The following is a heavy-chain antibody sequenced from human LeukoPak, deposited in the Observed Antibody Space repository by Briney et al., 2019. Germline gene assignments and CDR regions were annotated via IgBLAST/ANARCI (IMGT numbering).Heavy chain of an antibody. J-gene: IGHJ6*02. Sequence: ASVKVSCKASGYTFTDFYLHWVRQAPGQGLEWMGWINPSSGDTSYAQKFQGRVTITRATSISTAYVELSSLRSDDTAMYYCATVTTIYYYYGMDVWGQGTTVTVSS. CDR3: ATVTTIYYYYGMDV. D-gene: IGHD4-17*01. V-gene: IGHV1-2*02. CDR1: GYTFTDFY. CDR2: INPSSGDT.